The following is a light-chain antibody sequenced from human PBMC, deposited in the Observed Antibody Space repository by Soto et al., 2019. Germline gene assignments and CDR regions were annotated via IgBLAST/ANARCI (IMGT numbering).Light chain of an antibody. V-gene: IGKV3-11*01. Sequence: EIVLTQSPATLSMSPGERATLSCRAGQSVSTFLAWHQQKPGQAPRLLIYDASKRATGIPIRFSGSGSGTDFTLTISSLEPEDFAVYYCQQRSNWPLTFGGGTKVEIK. CDR3: QQRSNWPLT. J-gene: IGKJ4*01. CDR1: QSVSTF. CDR2: DAS.